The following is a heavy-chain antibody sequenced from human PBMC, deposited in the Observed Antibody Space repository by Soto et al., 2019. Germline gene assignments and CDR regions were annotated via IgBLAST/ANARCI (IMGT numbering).Heavy chain of an antibody. J-gene: IGHJ5*02. Sequence: GGSLRLSCAASGFTFSDYYMSWIRQAPGKGLEWVSYISSSSSYTNYADSVKGRLTISRDNAKNSLYLKMNSLRAEDTAVYYCARDLRRGYSYGFWFDPWGQGTLVTVSS. CDR2: ISSSSSYT. V-gene: IGHV3-11*06. D-gene: IGHD5-18*01. CDR1: GFTFSDYY. CDR3: ARDLRRGYSYGFWFDP.